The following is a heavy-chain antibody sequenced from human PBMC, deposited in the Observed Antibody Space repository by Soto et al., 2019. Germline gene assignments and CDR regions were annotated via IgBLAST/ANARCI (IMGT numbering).Heavy chain of an antibody. J-gene: IGHJ6*03. CDR1: GGSISSYY. CDR3: ARGAGPFMDV. CDR2: IYYSGST. Sequence: SETLSLTCTVSGGSISSYYWSWIRQPPGKGLEWIGYIYYSGSTNYNPSLKSRVTISVDTSKNQFSLKLSSVTAADTAVYYCARGAGPFMDVWGKGTTVTVSS. V-gene: IGHV4-59*08.